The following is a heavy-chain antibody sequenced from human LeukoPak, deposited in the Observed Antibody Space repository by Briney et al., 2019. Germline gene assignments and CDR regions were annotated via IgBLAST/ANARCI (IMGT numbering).Heavy chain of an antibody. CDR3: ARGVYSSGRADGFDI. Sequence: GGSLRLSCAASGFTFSSYAMGWVRQTPGKGLEWVSAISGSGSSTYYADSVKGRFTISRDNSKNTLFLQMGSLRPEDMAVYYCARGVYSSGRADGFDIWGQGTKVIVSS. V-gene: IGHV3-23*01. CDR2: ISGSGSST. D-gene: IGHD6-19*01. J-gene: IGHJ3*02. CDR1: GFTFSSYA.